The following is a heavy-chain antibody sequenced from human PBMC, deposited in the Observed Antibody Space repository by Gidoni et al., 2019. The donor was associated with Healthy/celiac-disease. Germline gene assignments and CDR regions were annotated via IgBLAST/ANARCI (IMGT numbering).Heavy chain of an antibody. CDR1: GYTFTSYA. CDR3: ARDRLDYYDSSGYYFFDAFDI. CDR2: INAGNGNT. V-gene: IGHV1-3*01. J-gene: IGHJ3*02. Sequence: QVQLVQSGAEGKKPGASVKVFCKASGYTFTSYAMPLVRQAPGQRLEWMGWINAGNGNTKYSQKFQGRVTITRDTSASTAYMELSSLRSEDTAVYYCARDRLDYYDSSGYYFFDAFDIWGQGTMVTVSS. D-gene: IGHD3-22*01.